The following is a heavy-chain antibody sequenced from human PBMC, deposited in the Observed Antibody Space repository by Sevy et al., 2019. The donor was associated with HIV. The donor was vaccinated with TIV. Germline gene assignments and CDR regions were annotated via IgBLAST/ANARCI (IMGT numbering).Heavy chain of an antibody. J-gene: IGHJ4*02. CDR3: ASDSGTYTYYFDY. Sequence: SETLSLTCAVYSESFRRYYWNWIRQSPEKGLEWIGEINRSGTTNYNPSLKSRVTISVDPSRNQFSLKLNSVTAADTAVYYCASDSGTYTYYFDYWGQGTPVTVSS. CDR2: INRSGTT. V-gene: IGHV4-34*01. CDR1: SESFRRYY. D-gene: IGHD1-26*01.